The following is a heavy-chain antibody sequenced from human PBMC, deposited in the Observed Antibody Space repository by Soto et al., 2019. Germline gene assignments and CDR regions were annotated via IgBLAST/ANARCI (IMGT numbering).Heavy chain of an antibody. D-gene: IGHD6-13*01. Sequence: GSGPTLVNPTQTLTLTCTFSGFSLSTSGMCVSWIRQPPGKALEWLARIDWDDDKYYRTSLKTRLTISKDTSKNQVVLTMTNMDPVDTATYYCARTFIAVAGRDDAFDIWGQGTMVTVSS. CDR3: ARTFIAVAGRDDAFDI. J-gene: IGHJ3*02. V-gene: IGHV2-70*11. CDR1: GFSLSTSGMC. CDR2: IDWDDDK.